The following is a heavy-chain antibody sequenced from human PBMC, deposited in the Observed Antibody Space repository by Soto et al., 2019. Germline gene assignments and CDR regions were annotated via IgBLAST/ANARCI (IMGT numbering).Heavy chain of an antibody. CDR2: ISSSSSYI. D-gene: IGHD2-21*01. J-gene: IGHJ4*02. CDR1: GFTFSSYS. CDR3: ARVERAYCGGDCYDS. Sequence: EVQLVESGGGLVEPGGSLRLSCAASGFTFSSYSMNWVRQAPGKGLEWVSSISSSSSYIYYADSVKGRFTISRDNANNSLYLQMNSRRAEDTAVYYCARVERAYCGGDCYDSWGQGTLVTVSS. V-gene: IGHV3-21*01.